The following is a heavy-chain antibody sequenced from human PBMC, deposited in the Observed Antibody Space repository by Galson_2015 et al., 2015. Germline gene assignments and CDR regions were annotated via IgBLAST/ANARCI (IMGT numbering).Heavy chain of an antibody. D-gene: IGHD3-3*01. V-gene: IGHV3-48*02. J-gene: IGHJ6*04. CDR2: ISNGGSTI. CDR3: ARDGPGVLRFLDV. Sequence: SLRLSCAASGFTFRDYSMNWVRQAPGKGLEWISYISNGGSTIYYADSVKGRFTISRDNAKNSLYLQMYSLRDEDTAVYYCARDGPGVLRFLDVWGKGTTVTVSS. CDR1: GFTFRDYS.